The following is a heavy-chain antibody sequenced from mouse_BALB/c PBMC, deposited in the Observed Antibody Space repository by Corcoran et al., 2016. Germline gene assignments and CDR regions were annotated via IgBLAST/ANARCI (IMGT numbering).Heavy chain of an antibody. CDR3: SRCDYYGSSTFDY. CDR1: GYTFTDYH. CDR2: INPNNGGT. D-gene: IGHD1-1*01. V-gene: IGHV1-18*01. J-gene: IGHJ2*01. Sequence: EVLLQQSGPELVKPGASVKIPCKASGYTFTDYHMEWVKQSHGKSLEWIGDINPNNGGTIHNQKFKGKATLTVDKSSSTAYIERRSLTSEDTAVYYGSRCDYYGSSTFDYWGQGTTLTVSS.